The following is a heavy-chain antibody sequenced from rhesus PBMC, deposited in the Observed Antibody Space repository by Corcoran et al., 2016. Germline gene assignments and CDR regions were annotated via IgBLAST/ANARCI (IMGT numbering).Heavy chain of an antibody. Sequence: QVQLQQWGEGLVKPSETLSLTCAVYGGSISSNYWSWIRQPPGKGLEWIGRIRSGGSTNYNPSLKSLVTISIDTSKNQFSLKLSSVTAADTAVYYCARMEYCTGSGCYMGNRTGTFDYWGQGVLVTVSS. CDR3: ARMEYCTGSGCYMGNRTGTFDY. D-gene: IGHD2-21*01. J-gene: IGHJ4*01. V-gene: IGHV4-160*01. CDR1: GGSISSNY. CDR2: IRSGGST.